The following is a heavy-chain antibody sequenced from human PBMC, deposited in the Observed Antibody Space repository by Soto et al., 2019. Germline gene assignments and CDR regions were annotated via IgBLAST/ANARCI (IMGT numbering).Heavy chain of an antibody. CDR3: ARCTVDTIVTSGWCHYLDP. D-gene: IGHD6-19*01. CDR2: VSGSGGTT. Sequence: EVQLLDSGGGLVQPGGSLRLSCAASGFTFSSSAMSWVRQAPGKGLEWVSAVSGSGGTTYYADSVRGRFTISRDNSKNTLYRQMNILRAEDTAIYFCARCTVDTIVTSGWCHYLDPWGQGTLVTVSS. CDR1: GFTFSSSA. V-gene: IGHV3-23*01. J-gene: IGHJ5*02.